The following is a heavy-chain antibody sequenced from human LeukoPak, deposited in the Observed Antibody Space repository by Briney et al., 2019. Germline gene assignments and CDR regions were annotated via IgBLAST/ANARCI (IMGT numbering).Heavy chain of an antibody. J-gene: IGHJ3*02. CDR1: GFTFSSYS. D-gene: IGHD6-13*01. V-gene: IGHV3-21*01. CDR3: ARKDAGYSSDAFDI. Sequence: GGSLRLSCAASGFTFSSYSMNWVRQAPGKGLEWVSSISSSSSYIYYADSVKGRFTISRDNAKNSLYLQMNSLRAEDTAVYYCARKDAGYSSDAFDIWGQGTMVTVSS. CDR2: ISSSSSYI.